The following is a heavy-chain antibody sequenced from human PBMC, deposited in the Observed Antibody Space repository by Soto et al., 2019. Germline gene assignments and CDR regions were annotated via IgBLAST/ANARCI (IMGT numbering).Heavy chain of an antibody. D-gene: IGHD3-9*01. Sequence: QVQLVESGGGLVKPGGSLRISCAASGFTFSDYYMSWIRQAPGKGLEWVSYISSSGSTIYYADSVKGRFTITRDNAKNSLYLQMNSLRAEDPAVYYCARNILTGYLRDDMDVLVKGTTVTVSS. V-gene: IGHV3-11*01. J-gene: IGHJ6*03. CDR1: GFTFSDYY. CDR2: ISSSGSTI. CDR3: ARNILTGYLRDDMDV.